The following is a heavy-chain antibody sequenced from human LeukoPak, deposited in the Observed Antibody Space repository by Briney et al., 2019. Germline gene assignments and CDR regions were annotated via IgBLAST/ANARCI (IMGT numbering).Heavy chain of an antibody. J-gene: IGHJ4*02. CDR3: AGRIWSYHRYFDY. CDR2: IYPGDSDT. Sequence: GESLKISCKGSGYSFTSYWIGWVRQMPGKGLEWMGIIYPGDSDTRYSPSFQGQVTISADKSISTAYLQWSSLKASDTAMYYCAGRIWSYHRYFDYWGQGTLVTVSS. D-gene: IGHD1-26*01. V-gene: IGHV5-51*01. CDR1: GYSFTSYW.